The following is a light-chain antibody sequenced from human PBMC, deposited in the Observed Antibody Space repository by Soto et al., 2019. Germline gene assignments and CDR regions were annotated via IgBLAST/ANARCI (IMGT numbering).Light chain of an antibody. Sequence: DIVMTQSPLSLPVTPGEPASISCSSSQSLLQSNGYNYLDWYLQKPGQSPQLLIYFGSYRASGVHDRFSGSGSGTDFTLKRRRVEAEDVGVYYCMESQQSPTTFGQGTKVEI. CDR1: QSLLQSNGYNY. V-gene: IGKV2-28*01. CDR3: MESQQSPTT. J-gene: IGKJ1*01. CDR2: FGS.